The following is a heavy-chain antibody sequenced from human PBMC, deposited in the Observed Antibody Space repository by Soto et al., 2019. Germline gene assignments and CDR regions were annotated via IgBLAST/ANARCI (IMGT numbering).Heavy chain of an antibody. CDR3: ARDLTTDYDFWSGSYPYYYMDV. Sequence: ASVKVSCKASGYTFTGYYMHWVRQAPGQGLEWMGIINPSGGSTSYAQKFQGRVTMTRDTSTSTVYMELSSLRSEDTAVYYCARDLTTDYDFWSGSYPYYYMDVWGKGTTVTVSS. CDR1: GYTFTGYY. D-gene: IGHD3-3*01. CDR2: INPSGGST. J-gene: IGHJ6*03. V-gene: IGHV1-46*03.